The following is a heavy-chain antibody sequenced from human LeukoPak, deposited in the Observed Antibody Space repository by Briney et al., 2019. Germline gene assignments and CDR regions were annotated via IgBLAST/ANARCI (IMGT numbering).Heavy chain of an antibody. D-gene: IGHD1-26*01. V-gene: IGHV3-30*03. CDR1: GFIFSSYW. Sequence: GRSLRLSCAASGFIFSSYWMSWVRQAPGKGLEWVAVISYDGSKKYYADSVKGRFTISRDNAKNSLYLQMNSLRAEDTAIYYCARDPYSGSYGDSYYYYMDVWGKGTTVTISS. CDR2: ISYDGSKK. CDR3: ARDPYSGSYGDSYYYYMDV. J-gene: IGHJ6*03.